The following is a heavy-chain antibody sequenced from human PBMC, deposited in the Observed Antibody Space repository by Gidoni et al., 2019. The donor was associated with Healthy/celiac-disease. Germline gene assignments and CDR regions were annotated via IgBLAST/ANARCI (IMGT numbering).Heavy chain of an antibody. CDR1: GVTFSSYA. J-gene: IGHJ5*02. CDR2: ISYDGSNK. D-gene: IGHD3-22*01. CDR3: ARDKDYDSSGYYWFDP. V-gene: IGHV3-30-3*01. Sequence: QVQLVESGGGVVQPGRSLRLSCAASGVTFSSYAMHWVRQAPGKGLGWVAVISYDGSNKYYADSVKGRFTISRDKSKNTLYLQMNSLRAEDTAVYYCARDKDYDSSGYYWFDPWGQGTLVTVSS.